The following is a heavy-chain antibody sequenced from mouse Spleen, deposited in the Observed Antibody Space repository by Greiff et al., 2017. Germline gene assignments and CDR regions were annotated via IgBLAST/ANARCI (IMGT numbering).Heavy chain of an antibody. J-gene: IGHJ3*01. CDR3: AISSLTGTDFAY. CDR2: INSNGGST. V-gene: IGHV5-6-2*01. Sequence: EVHLVESGGGLVKPGGSLKLSCAASGFTFSSYAMSWVRQTPEKRLEWVAAINSNGGSTYYPDTVKDRFTISRDNAKNTLYLQMSSLRSEDTALYYCAISSLTGTDFAYWGQGTLVTVSA. D-gene: IGHD4-1*01. CDR1: GFTFSSYA.